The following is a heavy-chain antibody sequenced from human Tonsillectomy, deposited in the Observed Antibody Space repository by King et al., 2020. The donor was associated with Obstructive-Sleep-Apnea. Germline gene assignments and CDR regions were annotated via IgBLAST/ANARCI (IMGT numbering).Heavy chain of an antibody. J-gene: IGHJ4*02. V-gene: IGHV3-30*02. CDR3: AKIPNYDFLTGQPYYFDY. CDR1: GFTFSDYG. Sequence: VQLVESGGGVVQPGRSLRLSCAASGFTFSDYGMHWVRQAPGKGLEWVAFIRYDGSNRYYADSVKGRFIISRDNSKNTLYLQMNSLRVEDTAVYYCAKIPNYDFLTGQPYYFDYWGQGTLVTVSS. D-gene: IGHD3-9*01. CDR2: IRYDGSNR.